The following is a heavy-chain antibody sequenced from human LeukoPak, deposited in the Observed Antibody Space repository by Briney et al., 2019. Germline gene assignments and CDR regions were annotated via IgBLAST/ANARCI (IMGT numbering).Heavy chain of an antibody. V-gene: IGHV3-23*01. J-gene: IGHJ6*02. CDR2: ISGSGGST. CDR3: AKDGLLGYCSSTSCYGDYYYYGMDV. CDR1: GFTFSSYA. D-gene: IGHD2-2*01. Sequence: PGGSLRLSCAASGFTFSSYAMSWVRQAPGKGLEWVSAISGSGGSTYYADSVKGRFTISRDNSKNTLYLQMNSLRAEDTAVYYCAKDGLLGYCSSTSCYGDYYYYGMDVWGQGTTVTVSS.